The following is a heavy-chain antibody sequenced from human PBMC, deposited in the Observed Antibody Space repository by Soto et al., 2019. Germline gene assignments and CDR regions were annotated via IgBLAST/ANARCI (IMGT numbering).Heavy chain of an antibody. D-gene: IGHD2-21*02. J-gene: IGHJ4*02. V-gene: IGHV4-30-4*01. CDR3: ARESWVTAIFDY. CDR1: GGSISSGDYY. Sequence: QVQLQESGPGLVKPSQTLSLTCTVSGGSISSGDYYWSWLLQPPGKGLEWIGYIYYSGSTYYNPSLKRRVTISVDTSKNQFSLKLSSVTAADTDVYYCARESWVTAIFDYWCQGTLVTVSP. CDR2: IYYSGST.